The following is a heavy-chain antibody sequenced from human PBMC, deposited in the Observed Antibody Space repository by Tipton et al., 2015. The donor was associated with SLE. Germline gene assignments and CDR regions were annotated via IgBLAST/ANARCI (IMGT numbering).Heavy chain of an antibody. V-gene: IGHV4-39*07. Sequence: GLVKPSETLSLTCSVSGGSITNTPYFWGWIRQTPGKGLEWIGTVYYSGTTYYSPSLKSRVTISVDTSNNQFSLELSSVTAADTAVYYWALSMTAASGPFDYWGQGILVTVS. CDR2: VYYSGTT. D-gene: IGHD6-13*01. CDR3: ALSMTAASGPFDY. J-gene: IGHJ4*02. CDR1: GGSITNTPYF.